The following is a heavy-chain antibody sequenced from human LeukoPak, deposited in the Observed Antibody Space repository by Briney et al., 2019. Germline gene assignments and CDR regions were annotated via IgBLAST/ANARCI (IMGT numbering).Heavy chain of an antibody. CDR2: IYYSGST. CDR1: GGSISSYY. V-gene: IGHV4-59*01. J-gene: IGHJ4*02. CDR3: ARAHTSSYYFDY. Sequence: PSETLSLXCTVSGGSISSYYWSWNRRPPGKGLEWIGYIYYSGSTNYNPFLKSRVTISVDTSKNQFSLKLSSVTAADTAVYYCARAHTSSYYFDYWGQGTLVTVSS. D-gene: IGHD2-2*01.